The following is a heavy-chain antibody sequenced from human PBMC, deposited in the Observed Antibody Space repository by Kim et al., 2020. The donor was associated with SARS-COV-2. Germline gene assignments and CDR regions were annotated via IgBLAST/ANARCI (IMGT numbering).Heavy chain of an antibody. J-gene: IGHJ5*01. Sequence: SETLSLTCTVSGGSINAYYWTWVRQPPGKGLEWIGDIYYSGSTNYNSSLKGRVTISLDTSKKQFSLKLTSVTAADTAVYYCARGHYGSGTYDSWGQGTLVTVSS. CDR3: ARGHYGSGTYDS. CDR1: GGSINAYY. V-gene: IGHV4-59*01. CDR2: IYYSGST. D-gene: IGHD3-10*01.